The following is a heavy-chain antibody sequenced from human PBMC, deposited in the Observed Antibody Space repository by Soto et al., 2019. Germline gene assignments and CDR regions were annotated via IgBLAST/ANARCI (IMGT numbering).Heavy chain of an antibody. CDR1: GYTFTSYY. Sequence: GASVKVSCKASGYTFTSYYMHWVRQAPGQGLEWMGIINPSGGSTSYAQKFQGRVTMTRDTSTSTVYMELSSLRSEDTAVYYCAREEGPTHCTNGVCPFDYWGQGTLVTVS. J-gene: IGHJ4*02. CDR3: AREEGPTHCTNGVCPFDY. V-gene: IGHV1-46*01. CDR2: INPSGGST. D-gene: IGHD2-8*01.